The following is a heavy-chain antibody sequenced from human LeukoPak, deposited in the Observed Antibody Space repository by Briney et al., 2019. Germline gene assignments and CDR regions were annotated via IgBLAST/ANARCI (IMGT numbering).Heavy chain of an antibody. D-gene: IGHD4-4*01. CDR1: GFTFSSYS. V-gene: IGHV3-48*02. J-gene: IGHJ4*02. CDR3: ARGEPKTTVTTSDY. CDR2: ISSSSSTI. Sequence: GGSLRLSCAASGFTFSSYSMNWVRQAPGKGLEWVSYISSSSSTIYYADSVKGRFTISRDNAKSSLYLQMNSLRDEDTAVYYCARGEPKTTVTTSDYWGQGTLVTVSS.